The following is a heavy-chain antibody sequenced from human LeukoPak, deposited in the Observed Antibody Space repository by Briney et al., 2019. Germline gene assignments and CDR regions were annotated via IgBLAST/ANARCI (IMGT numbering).Heavy chain of an antibody. CDR2: INPNSGDT. J-gene: IGHJ4*02. D-gene: IGHD2-2*01. CDR3: ARANPLYCSSTTCLFDY. V-gene: IGHV1-2*02. CDR1: GYTFTGYY. Sequence: GASVEVSCKASGYTFTGYYMHWVRQAPGKGFEWMGWINPNSGDTNYAQKFQGRVTMTRDTSINTAHMELSRLRSDDTAVYYCARANPLYCSSTTCLFDYWGQGTLVTVSS.